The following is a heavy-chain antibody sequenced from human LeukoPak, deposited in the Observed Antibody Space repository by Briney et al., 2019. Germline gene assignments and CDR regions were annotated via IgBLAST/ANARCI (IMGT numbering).Heavy chain of an antibody. CDR2: IYYSGST. V-gene: IGHV4-59*01. J-gene: IGHJ4*02. CDR3: ASGTYYFDY. CDR1: GGSISSYY. Sequence: SETLSLTCTVSGGSISSYYWSWIRQPPGKGLEWIGYIYYSGSTNYNPSLKSRVTISVDTSKNQFSLKLSSVTAADTAVYYCASGTYYFDYWGQGTLVTVSS.